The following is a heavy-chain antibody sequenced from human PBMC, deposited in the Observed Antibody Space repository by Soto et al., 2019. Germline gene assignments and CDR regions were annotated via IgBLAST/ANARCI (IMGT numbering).Heavy chain of an antibody. CDR3: ARDPLGYSSAHFFDQ. CDR2: IYYRGST. J-gene: IGHJ4*02. Sequence: QVQLQESGPGLVKPSETLSVTCSVSGASVRRGSHYWSCIRQYPGKGLEWIGFIYYRGSTNYNTSLESRVTISVDTSKNQFSLKVSSVTAADTAVYFCARDPLGYSSAHFFDQWCQGTLVTVSS. CDR1: GASVRRGSHY. V-gene: IGHV4-61*01. D-gene: IGHD6-25*01.